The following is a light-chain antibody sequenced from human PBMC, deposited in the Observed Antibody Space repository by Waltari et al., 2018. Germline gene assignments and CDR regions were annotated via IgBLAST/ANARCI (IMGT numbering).Light chain of an antibody. J-gene: IGLJ2*01. CDR3: HSRDASGVAGS. CDR2: DKN. V-gene: IGLV3-19*01. Sequence: SSELTQDPAVSVAMGQTVRITCQGDSLRSSYASWYQQRPGKAPILVIYDKNNRPSGVPDRFSGSSSHNTGSLTITGAQAEDEASYYCHSRDASGVAGSFGGGTKLTVL. CDR1: SLRSSY.